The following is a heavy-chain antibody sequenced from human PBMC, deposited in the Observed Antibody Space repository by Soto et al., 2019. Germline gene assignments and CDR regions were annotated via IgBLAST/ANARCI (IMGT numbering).Heavy chain of an antibody. J-gene: IGHJ3*02. CDR2: LSGSSSHI. D-gene: IGHD5-18*01. Sequence: PGGSLRHSCVSSGFTFSSYAMNWVRQAPGKGLEWVSSLSGSSSHIFYADSVKDRFTISRDNSRNTLDLQMNNLRTEDTGVYFCARDIYSYGSVGTPDIWGQGTMVTVSS. CDR3: ARDIYSYGSVGTPDI. CDR1: GFTFSSYA. V-gene: IGHV3-21*03.